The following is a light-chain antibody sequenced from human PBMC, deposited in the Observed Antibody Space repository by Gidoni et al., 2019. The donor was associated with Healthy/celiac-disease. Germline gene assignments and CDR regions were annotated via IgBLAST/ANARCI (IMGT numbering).Light chain of an antibody. V-gene: IGLV2-14*03. Sequence: QSALTQPASVSGSPGQSITISCTGTSSDVGGYNYVSWYQQHPGKAPKLMIYDVSNRPSVVSNRFSGSKSGNTASLTISGLQAEDEADYYCSSYTSSSTSFGGGTKLTVL. J-gene: IGLJ2*01. CDR1: SSDVGGYNY. CDR3: SSYTSSSTS. CDR2: DVS.